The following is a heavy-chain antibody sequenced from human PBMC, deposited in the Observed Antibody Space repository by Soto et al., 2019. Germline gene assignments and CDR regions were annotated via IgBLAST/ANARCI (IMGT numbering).Heavy chain of an antibody. CDR1: GGSISSGDYY. Sequence: LSETLSLTCTVSGGSISSGDYYWSWIRQPPGKGLEWIGYIYYSGSTYYNPSLKSRVTISVDTSKNQFSLKLSSVTAADTAVYYCARGTTVTDDAFDIWGQGTMVTVSS. D-gene: IGHD4-17*01. V-gene: IGHV4-30-4*01. CDR3: ARGTTVTDDAFDI. CDR2: IYYSGST. J-gene: IGHJ3*02.